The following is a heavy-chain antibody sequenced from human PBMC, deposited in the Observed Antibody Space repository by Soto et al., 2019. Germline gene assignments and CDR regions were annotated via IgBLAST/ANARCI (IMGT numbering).Heavy chain of an antibody. CDR3: ARDLGGWPDY. CDR1: GYTFTSYA. CDR2: INAGNGNT. Sequence: QVQLVQSGAEVKKPGASVKVSCKASGYTFTSYALHWVRQAPGQRLEWMGWINAGNGNTKYSQKFQGRVTITKDTSATTAYMELSSLRSEDTAVYYCARDLGGWPDYWGQGTLVTVSS. V-gene: IGHV1-3*01. D-gene: IGHD2-15*01. J-gene: IGHJ4*02.